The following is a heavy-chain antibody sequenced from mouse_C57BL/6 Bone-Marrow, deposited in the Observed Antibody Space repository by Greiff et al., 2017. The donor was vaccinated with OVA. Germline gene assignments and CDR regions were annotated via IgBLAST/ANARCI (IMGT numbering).Heavy chain of an antibody. CDR3: AREGGNYVWFAY. V-gene: IGHV1-76*01. Sequence: QVQLQQSGAELVRPGASVKLSCKASGYTFTDYYINWVKQRPGQGLEWIARIYPGSGNTYYNEKFKGKATLTAEKSSSTAYMQLSSLTSEDSAVYFCAREGGNYVWFAYWGQGTLVTVSA. CDR2: IYPGSGNT. D-gene: IGHD2-1*01. J-gene: IGHJ3*01. CDR1: GYTFTDYY.